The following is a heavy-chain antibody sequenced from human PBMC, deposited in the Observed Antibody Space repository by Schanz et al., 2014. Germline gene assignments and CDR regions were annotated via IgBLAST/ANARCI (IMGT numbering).Heavy chain of an antibody. Sequence: EVQLVESGGGLVQPGGSLKLSCAASGFTFSASAMHWVRQAPGKGLEWVGHSRNKGHSYTSEYAASVKGRFTISRYESESSLYLQMDSLKTEDTAVYYCARRNFYDKSAAFDYWGQGSLVTVSS. CDR3: ARRNFYDKSAAFDY. J-gene: IGHJ4*02. D-gene: IGHD3-9*01. CDR2: SRNKGHSYTS. V-gene: IGHV3-72*01. CDR1: GFTFSASA.